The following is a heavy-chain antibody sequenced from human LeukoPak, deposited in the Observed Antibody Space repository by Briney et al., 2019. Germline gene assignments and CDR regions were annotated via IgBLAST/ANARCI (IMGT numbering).Heavy chain of an antibody. J-gene: IGHJ4*01. V-gene: IGHV1-24*01. CDR1: GDTLTELS. CDR3: TTREIVVEPAQTSMVRGVLWGSDF. Sequence: ASVKVSCKVSGDTLTELSMHWVRQAPGKGLEWMGGFDPKEGERVYAQNFQGRFTMTEDTSSGTAYMELNSLRSEDTAVYYCTTREIVVEPAQTSMVRGVLWGSDFWGHGTLVTVSS. D-gene: IGHD3-10*01. CDR2: FDPKEGER.